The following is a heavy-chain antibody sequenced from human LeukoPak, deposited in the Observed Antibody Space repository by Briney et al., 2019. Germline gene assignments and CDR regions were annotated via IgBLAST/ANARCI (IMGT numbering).Heavy chain of an antibody. J-gene: IGHJ3*01. CDR2: IFYSGST. CDR1: GASISSYY. Sequence: SETLSLTCTVSGASISSYYWSWIRQPPGKGLEWTGYIFYSGSTNYNPSLKSRVTTSVDTSKKQFSLKLSSVTATDTAVYYCARLRYPQTPNAFDVWGQGTMVTVSS. V-gene: IGHV4-59*08. CDR3: ARLRYPQTPNAFDV. D-gene: IGHD4-23*01.